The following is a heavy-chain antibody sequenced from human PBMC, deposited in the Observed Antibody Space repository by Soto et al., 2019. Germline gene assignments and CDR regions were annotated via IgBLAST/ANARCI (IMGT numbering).Heavy chain of an antibody. Sequence: EVQLVESGGGLVQPGGSLKLSCAASGFTFSGSAMHWVRQASGKGLEWVGRIRSEANSYATAYAVSVKGKFTISRDDSRNTAYLQMTSLKTEDTAVYYCARVVYDFWSGHPKGLDYWGQGTVVTVSS. D-gene: IGHD3-3*01. V-gene: IGHV3-73*02. J-gene: IGHJ4*02. CDR1: GFTFSGSA. CDR2: IRSEANSYAT. CDR3: ARVVYDFWSGHPKGLDY.